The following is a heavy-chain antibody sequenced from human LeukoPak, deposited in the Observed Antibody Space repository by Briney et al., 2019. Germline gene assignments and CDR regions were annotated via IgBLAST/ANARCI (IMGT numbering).Heavy chain of an antibody. CDR1: GASINSSGYY. CDR3: ARAKGQYVTRRLSYYYYTDA. D-gene: IGHD3-10*02. Sequence: SETLSLTCSVSGASINSSGYYWIWIRQLPGKGLEWVGYIHYTGSTYYNPSLKSRLTISVDTSKNQFSLTLNSVTAADTAVYFCARAKGQYVTRRLSYYYYTDAWGKGTTVTVSS. J-gene: IGHJ6*03. CDR2: IHYTGST. V-gene: IGHV4-31*03.